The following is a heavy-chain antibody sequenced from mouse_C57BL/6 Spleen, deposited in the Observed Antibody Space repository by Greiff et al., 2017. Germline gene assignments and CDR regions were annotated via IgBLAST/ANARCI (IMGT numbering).Heavy chain of an antibody. V-gene: IGHV5-9-1*02. CDR3: TRVRYSNYYFDY. CDR2: ISSGGDYI. CDR1: GFTFSSYA. J-gene: IGHJ2*01. D-gene: IGHD2-5*01. Sequence: EVQGVESGEGLVKPGGSLKLSCAASGFTFSSYAMSWVRQTPEKRLEWVAYISSGGDYIYYADTVKGRFTISRDNARNTLYLQMSSLKSEDTAMYYCTRVRYSNYYFDYWGQGTTLTVSS.